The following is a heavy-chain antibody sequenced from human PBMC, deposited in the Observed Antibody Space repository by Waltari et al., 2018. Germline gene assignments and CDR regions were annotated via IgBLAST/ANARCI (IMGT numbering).Heavy chain of an antibody. CDR3: ARWGLQGSFDY. CDR2: IKQDGSEK. J-gene: IGHJ4*02. CDR1: GFTFSSYW. D-gene: IGHD4-4*01. V-gene: IGHV3-7*01. Sequence: EVQLVESGGGLVQPGGSLRLSCAASGFTFSSYWTSWVRQAPGKGLEWVANIKQDGSEKYYVDSVKGRFTISRDNAKNSLYLQMNSLRAEDTAVYYCARWGLQGSFDYWGQGTLVTVSS.